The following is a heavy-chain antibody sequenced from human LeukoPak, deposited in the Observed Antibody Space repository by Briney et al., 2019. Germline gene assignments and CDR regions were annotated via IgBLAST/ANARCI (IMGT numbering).Heavy chain of an antibody. CDR3: ARDYGDYSFDY. Sequence: SETLSLTCAVYGGSFSGYYWSWIRQPPGKGLEWIGEINHSGSTNYNPSLKSRVTISVDTSKNQFSLKLSSVTASDTAVYYCARDYGDYSFDYWGQGTLVTVSS. V-gene: IGHV4-34*01. D-gene: IGHD4-17*01. CDR1: GGSFSGYY. CDR2: INHSGST. J-gene: IGHJ4*02.